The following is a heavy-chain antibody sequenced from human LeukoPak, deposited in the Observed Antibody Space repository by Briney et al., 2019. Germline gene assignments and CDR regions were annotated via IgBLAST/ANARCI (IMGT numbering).Heavy chain of an antibody. CDR3: AKVLSEGYLPGYYNPYDS. Sequence: GGSLRLSCAASGFTFSNYAMHWVRQAPRKGLEWVAGIWYDGSTEYYADSVKGRFTISRDNSKNTLYLQMNSLRAEDTAVYYCAKVLSEGYLPGYYNPYDSWGQGTLVTVSS. J-gene: IGHJ4*02. V-gene: IGHV3-33*06. CDR2: IWYDGSTE. CDR1: GFTFSNYA. D-gene: IGHD3-9*01.